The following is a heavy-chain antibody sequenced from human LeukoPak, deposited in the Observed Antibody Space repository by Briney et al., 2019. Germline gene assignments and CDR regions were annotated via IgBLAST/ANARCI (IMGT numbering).Heavy chain of an antibody. J-gene: IGHJ3*02. CDR1: GYTFTSYG. V-gene: IGHV1-46*01. D-gene: IGHD3-10*01. Sequence: GASVKVSCKASGYTFTSYGITWVRQAPGQGLEWMGIINPSGGSTSYAQKFQGRVIMTRDMSTSTVYMELSSLRSEDTAVYYCARDQNGEAFDIWGQGTMVTVSS. CDR3: ARDQNGEAFDI. CDR2: INPSGGST.